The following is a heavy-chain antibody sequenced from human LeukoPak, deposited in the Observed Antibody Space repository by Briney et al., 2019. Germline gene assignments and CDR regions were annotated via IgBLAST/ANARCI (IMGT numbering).Heavy chain of an antibody. CDR2: ISSSSSYI. D-gene: IGHD4-17*01. CDR1: GFTFSSYS. V-gene: IGHV3-21*04. J-gene: IGHJ4*02. Sequence: PGGSLRLSCAASGFTFSSYSMNWVRQAPGKGLEWVSSISSSSSYIYYADSVKGRFTISRDNAKNSLYLQMNSLRAEDTAVYYCAKPYGDYEYYFDYWGQGTLVTVSS. CDR3: AKPYGDYEYYFDY.